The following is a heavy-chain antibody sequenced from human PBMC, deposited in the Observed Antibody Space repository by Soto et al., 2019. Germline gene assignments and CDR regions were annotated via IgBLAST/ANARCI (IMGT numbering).Heavy chain of an antibody. Sequence: GASVKVSCKASGYTFTSYGISWVRQAPGQGLEWMGWISAYNGNTNYAQKLQGRVTMTTDTSTSTAYMELRSLRSDDTAVYYCARDRHPYYYDSSGYGYWGQGTLVTVSS. J-gene: IGHJ4*02. CDR1: GYTFTSYG. CDR3: ARDRHPYYYDSSGYGY. V-gene: IGHV1-18*01. D-gene: IGHD3-22*01. CDR2: ISAYNGNT.